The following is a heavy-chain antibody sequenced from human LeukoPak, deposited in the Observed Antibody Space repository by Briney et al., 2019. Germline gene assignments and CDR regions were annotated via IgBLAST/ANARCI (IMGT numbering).Heavy chain of an antibody. CDR1: GFTFSSYE. CDR3: ARGPYSGSYYVPYYYYYMDV. J-gene: IGHJ6*03. Sequence: GGSLRLSCAASGFTFSSYEMNWVRQAPGKGLEWVSYISSSGSTIYYADSVKGRFTISRDNAKNSLYLQMNSLRAEDTAVYYCARGPYSGSYYVPYYYYYMDVWGKGTTV. V-gene: IGHV3-48*03. D-gene: IGHD1-26*01. CDR2: ISSSGSTI.